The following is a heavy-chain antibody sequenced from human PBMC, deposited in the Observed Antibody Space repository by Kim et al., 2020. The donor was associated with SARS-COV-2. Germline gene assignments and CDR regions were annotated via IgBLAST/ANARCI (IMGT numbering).Heavy chain of an antibody. D-gene: IGHD1-20*01. CDR1: GYTFTSYA. J-gene: IGHJ5*02. V-gene: IGHV1-3*01. CDR3: ARTNWNDVWFDP. Sequence: ASVKVSCKASGYTFTSYAMHWVRQAPGQRLEWMGWINAGNGNTKYSQKFQGRVTITRDTSASTAYMELSGLTSEDTAVYYCARTNWNDVWFDPWGQGTLVTVSS. CDR2: INAGNGNT.